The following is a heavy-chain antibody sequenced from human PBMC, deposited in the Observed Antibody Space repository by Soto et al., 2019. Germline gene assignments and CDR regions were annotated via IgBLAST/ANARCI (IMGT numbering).Heavy chain of an antibody. Sequence: PGESLKISCKGSGYSFINYWIGWVRQMPGKGLEWMGIIYPGDSDTRYSPSFEGQATISADKSTSTAYLQWSSLEASDTAMYYCARQDEYSRLFDIWGQGTMVTVS. D-gene: IGHD6-13*01. V-gene: IGHV5-51*01. J-gene: IGHJ3*02. CDR2: IYPGDSDT. CDR1: GYSFINYW. CDR3: ARQDEYSRLFDI.